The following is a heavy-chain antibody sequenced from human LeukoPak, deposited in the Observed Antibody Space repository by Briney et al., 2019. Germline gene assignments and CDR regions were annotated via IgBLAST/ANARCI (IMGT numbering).Heavy chain of an antibody. CDR3: ERRAHGGERGG. CDR1: GGSLSSSSYY. D-gene: IGHD3-3*01. J-gene: IGHJ6*01. V-gene: IGHV4-39*01. Sequence: PSETLSLTCAASGGSLSSSSYYWACLRQPPGQGLEWLVSIYHDGSTYSDSSLGGRATISVNTSKTQFPLKLTPVAAAATPFYPCERRAHGGERGGWGQGTPVTGAS. CDR2: IYHDGST.